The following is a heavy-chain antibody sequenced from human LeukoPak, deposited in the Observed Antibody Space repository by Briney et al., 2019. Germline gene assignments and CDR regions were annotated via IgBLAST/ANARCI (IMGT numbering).Heavy chain of an antibody. CDR3: ARSYRSSYNWFDP. CDR2: IYYSGST. CDR1: GGSISSRY. V-gene: IGHV4-59*11. D-gene: IGHD6-13*01. J-gene: IGHJ5*02. Sequence: PSETLSLTCTVSGGSISSRYWSWIRQPPGKGLEWIGYIYYSGSTNYNPSLKSRDTISVDTSKNQFSLKLSSVTAADTAVYYCARSYRSSYNWFDPWGQGTLVTVSS.